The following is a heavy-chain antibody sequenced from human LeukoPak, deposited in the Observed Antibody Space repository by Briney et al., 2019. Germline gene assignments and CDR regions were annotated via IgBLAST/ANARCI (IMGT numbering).Heavy chain of an antibody. CDR2: IYYSGST. V-gene: IGHV4-59*08. Sequence: SGTLSLTCTVSGGSISSYYWSWIRQPPGKGLEWIGYIYYSGSTNYNPSLKSRVSISVDTSKNQFSLKRSSVTAADTAVYYCARRRVGATHFDYWGQGTLVTVSS. CDR1: GGSISSYY. D-gene: IGHD1-26*01. J-gene: IGHJ4*02. CDR3: ARRRVGATHFDY.